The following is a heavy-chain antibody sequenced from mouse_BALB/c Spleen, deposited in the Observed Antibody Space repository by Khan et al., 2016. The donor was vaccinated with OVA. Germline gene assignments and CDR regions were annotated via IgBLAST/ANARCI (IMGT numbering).Heavy chain of an antibody. D-gene: IGHD2-9*01. Sequence: EVELVESGGDLVKPGGSLKLSCAASGFTFSSYGMSWVRQTPDKRLEWVATISSGGSYTYYPDSVKGRFTISRDNAKNTLYLQMSSLKSEDTAMYYCASAYYGNDYYAMDYWGQGTSVTVSS. CDR3: ASAYYGNDYYAMDY. CDR1: GFTFSSYG. V-gene: IGHV5-6*01. CDR2: ISSGGSYT. J-gene: IGHJ4*01.